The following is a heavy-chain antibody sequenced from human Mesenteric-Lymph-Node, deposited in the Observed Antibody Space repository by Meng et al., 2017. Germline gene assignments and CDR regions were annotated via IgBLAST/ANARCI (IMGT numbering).Heavy chain of an antibody. Sequence: EVQLVESGGGLVQPGCHLRLSCAASGFTFTDHYMDWVRQAPGKGLEWVGRITNTPNRYPTNYAASVKGRFTISRDDSKNSLYLEMNSLKIEDTAVYYCARDTSTSLDYWGQGALVTVSS. D-gene: IGHD2/OR15-2a*01. CDR2: ITNTPNRYPT. CDR3: ARDTSTSLDY. J-gene: IGHJ4*02. CDR1: GFTFTDHY. V-gene: IGHV3-72*01.